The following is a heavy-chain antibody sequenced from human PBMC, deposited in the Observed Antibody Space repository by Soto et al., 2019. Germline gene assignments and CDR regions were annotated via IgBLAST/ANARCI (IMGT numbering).Heavy chain of an antibody. J-gene: IGHJ4*02. CDR3: ASPVKYDFWSGPPRD. CDR2: IYYSGST. CDR1: GGSISSGGYY. Sequence: QVQLQESGPGLVKPSQTLSLTCTVSGGSISSGGYYWSWIRQHPGKGLEWIGYIYYSGSTYYNPSLKSRVTISVDTSKNQYPLKLSSVTAADTAVYYCASPVKYDFWSGPPRDWGQGTLVTVSS. D-gene: IGHD3-3*01. V-gene: IGHV4-31*03.